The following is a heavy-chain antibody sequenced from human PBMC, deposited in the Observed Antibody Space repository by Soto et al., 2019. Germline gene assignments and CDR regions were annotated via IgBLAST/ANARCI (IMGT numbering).Heavy chain of an antibody. D-gene: IGHD6-19*01. CDR3: ASNNSGRNCEY. Sequence: SETLSLTCTVSSSPINSRYYWGWIRQTPGKGLEWVASIYHSGSTHYNPSLKSRATISVDTSNNQFSLRLSSVTAADTAIYYCASNNSGRNCEYLDQGTKVAVSA. CDR2: IYHSGST. V-gene: IGHV4-38-2*02. J-gene: IGHJ4*01. CDR1: SSPINSRYY.